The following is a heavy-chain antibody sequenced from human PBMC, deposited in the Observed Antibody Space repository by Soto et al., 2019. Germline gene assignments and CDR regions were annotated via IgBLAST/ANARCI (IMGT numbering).Heavy chain of an antibody. CDR1: GFTFSSYG. CDR3: ARDISEGDPNWFDP. V-gene: IGHV3-30*03. Sequence: GGSLRLSCAASGFTFSSYGMHWVRQAPGKGLEWVAVISYDGSNKYYADSVKGRFTISRDNSKNTLYLQMNSLRAEDTAVYYCARDISEGDPNWFDPWRQGTLVTVSS. CDR2: ISYDGSNK. D-gene: IGHD2-21*02. J-gene: IGHJ5*02.